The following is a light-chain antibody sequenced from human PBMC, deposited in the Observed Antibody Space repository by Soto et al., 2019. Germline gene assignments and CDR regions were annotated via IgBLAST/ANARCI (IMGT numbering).Light chain of an antibody. CDR2: KAT. J-gene: IGKJ4*01. CDR3: QQYNSWPLT. Sequence: DIQMTQSPSTLSASVGDRVTITCRASQSITTWLAWYQQKPGKAPKLLIYKATNLQSGVPSRFSGSGSGTEFSLTISSLQSEDFAVYYCQQYNSWPLTFGGGTKVEIK. V-gene: IGKV1-5*03. CDR1: QSITTW.